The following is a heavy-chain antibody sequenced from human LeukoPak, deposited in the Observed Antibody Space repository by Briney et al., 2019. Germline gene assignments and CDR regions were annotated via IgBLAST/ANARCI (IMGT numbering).Heavy chain of an antibody. V-gene: IGHV3-30*02. J-gene: IGHJ4*02. Sequence: PGGSLRLSCAASGFTFSSYSMHWVRQAPGKGLEWVAFIRYDGSNKYYADSVKGRFTISRDNSKNTLYLQMNSLRAEDTAVYYCARQDYYGSGSYYSWGQGTLVTVSS. D-gene: IGHD3-10*01. CDR1: GFTFSSYS. CDR3: ARQDYYGSGSYYS. CDR2: IRYDGSNK.